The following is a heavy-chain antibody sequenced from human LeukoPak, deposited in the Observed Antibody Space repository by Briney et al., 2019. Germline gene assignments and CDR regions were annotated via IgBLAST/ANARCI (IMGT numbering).Heavy chain of an antibody. Sequence: GGSLRLSCAASGFSFSDYYMSWIRQAPGEGREWVSYISSSGNTIYYADSVKGRFTISRDNAKNSLYPQMNSLRAEDTAVYYCARDQYYYDSSAPPLYWGQGTLVTVSS. V-gene: IGHV3-11*01. CDR1: GFSFSDYY. CDR2: ISSSGNTI. D-gene: IGHD3-22*01. J-gene: IGHJ4*02. CDR3: ARDQYYYDSSAPPLY.